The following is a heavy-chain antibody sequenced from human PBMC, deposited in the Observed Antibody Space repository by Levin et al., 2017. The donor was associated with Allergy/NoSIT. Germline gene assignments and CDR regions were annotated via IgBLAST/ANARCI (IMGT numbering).Heavy chain of an antibody. CDR3: TTGRTGRWAGVGY. J-gene: IGHJ4*02. V-gene: IGHV3-15*07. CDR2: IKSKTDGGTT. D-gene: IGHD7-27*01. Sequence: GGSLRLSCAASGFTFSNAWMNWVRQAPGKGLVWVGRIKSKTDGGTTDYAAPVKGRFTISRDDSKNTLYLQMNSLKTEDTAVYYCTTGRTGRWAGVGYWGQGTLVTVSS. CDR1: GFTFSNAW.